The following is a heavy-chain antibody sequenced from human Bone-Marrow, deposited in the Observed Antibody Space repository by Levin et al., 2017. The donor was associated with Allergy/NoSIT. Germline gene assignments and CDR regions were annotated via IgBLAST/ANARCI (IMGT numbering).Heavy chain of an antibody. CDR2: ISAYNGNT. D-gene: IGHD3-3*01. CDR1: GYTFTSYG. J-gene: IGHJ6*02. CDR3: ARDGGPTTIFGVVIKGDYGMDV. Sequence: GESLKISCKASGYTFTSYGISWVRQAPGQGLEWMGWISAYNGNTNYAQKLQGRVTMTTDTSTSTAYMELRSLRSDDTAVYYCARDGGPTTIFGVVIKGDYGMDVWGQGTTVTVSS. V-gene: IGHV1-18*01.